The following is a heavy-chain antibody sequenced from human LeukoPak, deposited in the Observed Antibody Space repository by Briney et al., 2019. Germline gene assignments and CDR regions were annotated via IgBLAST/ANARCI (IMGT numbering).Heavy chain of an antibody. CDR1: GYTFTSYY. J-gene: IGHJ6*02. D-gene: IGHD6-19*01. CDR3: ARDKVAGNTPHYYYYYGMDV. Sequence: GASVKVSCKASGYTFTSYYMHWVRQAPGQGLEWMGIINPSGGSTSYAQKFQGRVTMTRDTSTSTVYMELSSLRSEDTAVYYCARDKVAGNTPHYYYYYGMDVWGQGTTVTVS. V-gene: IGHV1-46*01. CDR2: INPSGGST.